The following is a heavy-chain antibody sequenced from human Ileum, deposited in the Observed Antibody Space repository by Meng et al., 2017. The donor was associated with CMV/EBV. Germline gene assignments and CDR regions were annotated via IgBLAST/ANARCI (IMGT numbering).Heavy chain of an antibody. Sequence: QVRRQESGPGLVKPSQTLSLTCTVSGGSISSGDYYWNWIRQPPGKGLEWIGYIYYSGSTYFNPSLKSRVTISVDTSKNQFSLKLNSVTAADTAVYYCARQEELWGYFDYWGQGTLVTVSS. CDR3: ARQEELWGYFDY. D-gene: IGHD1-7*01. CDR2: IYYSGST. V-gene: IGHV4-30-4*08. CDR1: GGSISSGDYY. J-gene: IGHJ4*02.